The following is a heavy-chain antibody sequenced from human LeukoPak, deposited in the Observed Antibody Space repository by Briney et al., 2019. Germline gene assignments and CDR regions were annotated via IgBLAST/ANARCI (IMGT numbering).Heavy chain of an antibody. D-gene: IGHD5-18*01. V-gene: IGHV3-48*03. J-gene: IGHJ4*02. CDR1: VFTFSSYE. CDR3: ARDRGGYSWVMDY. CDR2: ISSSGSTI. Sequence: GGSLRLSCAASVFTFSSYEMNWVRQAPGKGLEWVSYISSSGSTIYYADSVKGRCTISRDNAKNSLYLQMNSLRAEDTAVYYCARDRGGYSWVMDYWGQGTLVTVSS.